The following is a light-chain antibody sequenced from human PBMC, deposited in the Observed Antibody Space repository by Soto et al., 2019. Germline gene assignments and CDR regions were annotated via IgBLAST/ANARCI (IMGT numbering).Light chain of an antibody. V-gene: IGKV1-5*03. CDR1: QDIGTW. J-gene: IGKJ4*01. CDR2: RAS. CDR3: QQLNSYLLT. Sequence: DIQMTQSPSTPSASFGDRVTIPCPASQDIGTWLAWYQQKPEKAPKVLIYRASHLESGVPSRFSASGSGTEFSLTINSLQADDFATYYCQQLNSYLLTFGGGTKVDIK.